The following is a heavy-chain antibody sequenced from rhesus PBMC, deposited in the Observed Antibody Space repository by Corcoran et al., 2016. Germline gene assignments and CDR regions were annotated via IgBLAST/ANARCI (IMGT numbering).Heavy chain of an antibody. CDR3: ARAYSGSLYWYFDL. D-gene: IGHD6-25*01. CDR1: GGSFSSYW. CDR2: INGNSGST. V-gene: IGHV4-80*01. J-gene: IGHJ2*01. Sequence: QVQLQESGPGLVKPSETLSLTCAVSGGSFSSYWWSWIRQPPGKGLEWIGEINGNSGSTNYNPSLKRRVTISKDPSKNQFSLKLSSVTAADTAVYYCARAYSGSLYWYFDLWGPGTPITISS.